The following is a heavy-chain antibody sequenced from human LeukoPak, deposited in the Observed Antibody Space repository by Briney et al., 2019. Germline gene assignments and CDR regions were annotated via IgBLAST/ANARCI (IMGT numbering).Heavy chain of an antibody. Sequence: SETLSLTCTVSGGSISSYYWSWIRQPAGKGLEWIGRIYTSGSTNYNPSLKSRVTMSADTPKNQFSLKLSFVTAADTAVYYCASTVVPAAIPNDAFDIWGQGTMVTVSS. CDR1: GGSISSYY. CDR2: IYTSGST. CDR3: ASTVVPAAIPNDAFDI. V-gene: IGHV4-4*07. J-gene: IGHJ3*02. D-gene: IGHD2-2*01.